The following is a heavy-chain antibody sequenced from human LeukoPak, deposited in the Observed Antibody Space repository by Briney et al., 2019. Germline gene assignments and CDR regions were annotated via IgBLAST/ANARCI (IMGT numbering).Heavy chain of an antibody. V-gene: IGHV4-31*03. Sequence: PSETLSLTCTVSGGSISSGGYYWSWIRQHPGKGLEWIGYIYYSGSTYYNPSLKSRVTISVDTSKNQFSLKLSSVTAADTAVYYCARVSIAALYPEQDAFDIWGQGTMVTVSS. J-gene: IGHJ3*02. D-gene: IGHD6-6*01. CDR1: GGSISSGGYY. CDR2: IYYSGST. CDR3: ARVSIAALYPEQDAFDI.